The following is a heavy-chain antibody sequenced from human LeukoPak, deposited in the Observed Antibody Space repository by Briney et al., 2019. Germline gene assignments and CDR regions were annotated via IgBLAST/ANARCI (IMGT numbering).Heavy chain of an antibody. J-gene: IGHJ6*02. Sequence: GGSLRLSCAASGFTFSSYAMSWVRQAPGKGLEWVSAISGSGGSTYYADSVKGRFTISRDNSKNTLYLQMNSLRAEDTAVYYCAKTGGYQLLSAYYYYYGMDVWGQGTRSPSP. CDR1: GFTFSSYA. CDR3: AKTGGYQLLSAYYYYYGMDV. D-gene: IGHD2-2*01. V-gene: IGHV3-23*01. CDR2: ISGSGGST.